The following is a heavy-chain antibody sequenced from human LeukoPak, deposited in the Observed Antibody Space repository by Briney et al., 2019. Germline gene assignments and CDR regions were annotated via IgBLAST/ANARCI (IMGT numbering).Heavy chain of an antibody. CDR1: GFTFRDYN. J-gene: IGHJ6*02. V-gene: IGHV3-11*01. CDR3: ARSIGLTGGGVDV. Sequence: GGSLRLSCAASGFTFRDYNMNWVGQGPGKRLEWVSYITNGGSTIHHADSVKGRFTISRDNAKKTLYLQMNSLRAEDTAVYYCARSIGLTGGGVDVWGQGTTVTVSS. CDR2: ITNGGSTI. D-gene: IGHD3-9*01.